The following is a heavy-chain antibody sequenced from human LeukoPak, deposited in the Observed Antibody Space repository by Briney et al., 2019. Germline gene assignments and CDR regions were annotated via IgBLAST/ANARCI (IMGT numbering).Heavy chain of an antibody. Sequence: GGSLRLSCAASGFTFSSYSMNWVRQAPGKGLEWVSSISSSSSYTYYADSVKGRFTISRDNAKNSLYLQMNSLRAEDTAVYYCARGEMATIDYWGQGTLVTVSS. CDR2: ISSSSSYT. CDR1: GFTFSSYS. V-gene: IGHV3-21*01. CDR3: ARGEMATIDY. D-gene: IGHD5-12*01. J-gene: IGHJ4*02.